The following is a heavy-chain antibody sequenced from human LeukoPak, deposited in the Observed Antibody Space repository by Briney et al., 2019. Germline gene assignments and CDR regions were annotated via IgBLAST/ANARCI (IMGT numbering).Heavy chain of an antibody. V-gene: IGHV3-43D*03. Sequence: GGSLRLSCGASGFTFTTHWIHWVRQAPGKGLEWVSLISWDGGSTYYADSVKGRFTIFRDNSKNSLYLQMNSLRAEDTALYYCAKDLAFMGYYYYGMDVWGQGTTVTVSS. CDR3: AKDLAFMGYYYYGMDV. CDR1: GFTFTTHW. CDR2: ISWDGGST. D-gene: IGHD3-3*02. J-gene: IGHJ6*02.